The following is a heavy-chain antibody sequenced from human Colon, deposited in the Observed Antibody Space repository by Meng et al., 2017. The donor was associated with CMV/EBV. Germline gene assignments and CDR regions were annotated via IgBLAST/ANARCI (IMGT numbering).Heavy chain of an antibody. J-gene: IGHJ4*02. D-gene: IGHD6-19*01. Sequence: SCKTSGYSFRSYSLSGVRQAPGQGLEWLGGFIPQFGAATSAKKFQGRVTITTDESTSTAYMELINLTSEDTAVYYCARGGSIGWSNWGQGTLVTVSS. V-gene: IGHV1-69*05. CDR2: FIPQFGAA. CDR1: GYSFRSYS. CDR3: ARGGSIGWSN.